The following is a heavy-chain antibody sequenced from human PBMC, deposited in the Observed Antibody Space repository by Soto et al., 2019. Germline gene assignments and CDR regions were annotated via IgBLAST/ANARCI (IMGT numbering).Heavy chain of an antibody. CDR1: GGSISSGGYY. V-gene: IGHV4-31*03. Sequence: SETLSLTCTVSGGSISSGGYYWSWIRQHPGKGLEWIGYIYYSGSTYYNPSLKSRVTISVDTSKNQFSLKLSSVTAADTAVYYCARSLYYDFWSGYYHHDAFDIWGQGTMVTVSS. J-gene: IGHJ3*02. CDR2: IYYSGST. D-gene: IGHD3-3*01. CDR3: ARSLYYDFWSGYYHHDAFDI.